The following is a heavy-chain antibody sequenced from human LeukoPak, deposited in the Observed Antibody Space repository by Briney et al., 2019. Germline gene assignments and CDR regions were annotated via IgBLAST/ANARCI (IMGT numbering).Heavy chain of an antibody. CDR2: INPNIGDA. V-gene: IGHV1-2*02. CDR1: GYTFTGFF. CDR3: ARMDLDGGDSIGFDS. J-gene: IGHJ5*01. Sequence: ASVRVSCKASGYTFTGFFIHWVRQAPGQGLECMGWINPNIGDAYYAQKFQGRVTMTRDRSINTAYMELSRLTSDDTAVYYCARMDLDGGDSIGFDSWGQGTLVTVSS. D-gene: IGHD2-21*02.